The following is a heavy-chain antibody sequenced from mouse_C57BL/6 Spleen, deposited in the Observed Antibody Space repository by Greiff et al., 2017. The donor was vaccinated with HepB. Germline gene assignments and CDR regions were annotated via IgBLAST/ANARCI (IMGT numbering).Heavy chain of an antibody. J-gene: IGHJ2*01. CDR3: VRGEIYDGNLFFDY. CDR1: GFTFSDYG. D-gene: IGHD2-1*01. CDR2: ISSGSSTI. Sequence: DVMLVESGGGLVKPGGSLKLSCAASGFTFSDYGMHWVRQAPEKGLEWVAYISSGSSTIYYADTVKGRFTISRYNAKNTLFLQMTSLVSEDTAMYSGVRGEIYDGNLFFDYWGQGTTLTVSS. V-gene: IGHV5-17*01.